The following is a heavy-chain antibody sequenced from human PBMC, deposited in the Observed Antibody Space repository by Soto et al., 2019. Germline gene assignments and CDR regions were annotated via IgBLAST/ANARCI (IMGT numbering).Heavy chain of an antibody. J-gene: IGHJ4*02. CDR1: GGSISSGDYY. CDR3: ARVSVAGTRFDY. Sequence: LTCTFSGGSISSGDYYWSWIRQPPEKGLEWIGYIYYSGSTYYNPSLKSRVTISVDKSKNQFSLKLSSVTAADTAVYYCARVSVAGTRFDYWGQGTLVTVSS. D-gene: IGHD6-19*01. CDR2: IYYSGST. V-gene: IGHV4-30-4*01.